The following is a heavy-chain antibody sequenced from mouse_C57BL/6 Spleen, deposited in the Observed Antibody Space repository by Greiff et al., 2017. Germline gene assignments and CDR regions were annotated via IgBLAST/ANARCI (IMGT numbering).Heavy chain of an antibody. CDR3: TTKGDYGSSWFAY. V-gene: IGHV14-4*01. CDR1: GFNIKDDY. J-gene: IGHJ3*01. Sequence: EVQLQQSGAELVRPGASVKLSCTASGFNIKDDYMHWVKQRPEQGLEWIGWIDPENGDTEYASKFQGKATITADTSSNTAYLQLSSLTTGDTAVYYCTTKGDYGSSWFAYWGQGTLVTVSA. D-gene: IGHD1-1*01. CDR2: IDPENGDT.